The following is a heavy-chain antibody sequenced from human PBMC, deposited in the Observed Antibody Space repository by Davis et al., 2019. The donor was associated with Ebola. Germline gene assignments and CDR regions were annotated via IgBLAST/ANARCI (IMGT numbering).Heavy chain of an antibody. CDR2: VSGSGGGRA. CDR3: ARNLASNSYYYFDF. CDR1: GFIFTDYG. V-gene: IGHV3-23*01. Sequence: PGGSLRLSCAASGFIFTDYGMSWVRQAPGKGLEWVSSVSGSGGGRAYYTDSVKGRFTISRERSRNTVFLQMNGLRADDTAVYYCARNLASNSYYYFDFWGQGTRVAVSS. J-gene: IGHJ4*02. D-gene: IGHD6-6*01.